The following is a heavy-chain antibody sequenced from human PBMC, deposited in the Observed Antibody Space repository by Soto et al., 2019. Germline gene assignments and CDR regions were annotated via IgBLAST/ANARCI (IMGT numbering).Heavy chain of an antibody. J-gene: IGHJ4*02. Sequence: ASVKVSCKASGYTFTSYAMHWVRQAPGQRLEWMGWINAGNGNTKYSQKFQGRVTITRDTSASTAYMELSSLRSEDTAVYYCARDNGYSGYDYYFDYWGQGTRVTVSS. CDR3: ARDNGYSGYDYYFDY. CDR1: GYTFTSYA. V-gene: IGHV1-3*01. CDR2: INAGNGNT. D-gene: IGHD5-12*01.